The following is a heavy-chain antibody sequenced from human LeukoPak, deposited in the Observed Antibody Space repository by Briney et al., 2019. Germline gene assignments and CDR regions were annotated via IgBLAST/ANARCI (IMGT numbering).Heavy chain of an antibody. V-gene: IGHV4-59*01. CDR3: ARAETEYYYDSSGYYLGY. J-gene: IGHJ4*02. CDR2: IYYSGST. D-gene: IGHD3-22*01. Sequence: SETLSLTCTASGGSISSYYWSWIRQPPGKGLEWIGYIYYSGSTNYNPSLKSRVTISVDTSKNQFSLKLSSVTAADTAVYYCARAETEYYYDSSGYYLGYWGQGTLVTVSS. CDR1: GGSISSYY.